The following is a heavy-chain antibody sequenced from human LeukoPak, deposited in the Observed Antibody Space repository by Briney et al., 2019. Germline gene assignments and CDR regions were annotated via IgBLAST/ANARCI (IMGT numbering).Heavy chain of an antibody. V-gene: IGHV3-11*01. CDR3: ARLCGSGSYCYYYYGMDV. D-gene: IGHD3-10*01. J-gene: IGHJ6*02. CDR2: ISSSGSTI. Sequence: GGSLRLSCAASGFTVSSNYMSWVRQAPGKGLEWVSYISSSGSTIYYADSVKGRFTISRDNAKNSLYLQMNSLRAEDTAVYYCARLCGSGSYCYYYYGMDVWGQGTTVTVSS. CDR1: GFTVSSNY.